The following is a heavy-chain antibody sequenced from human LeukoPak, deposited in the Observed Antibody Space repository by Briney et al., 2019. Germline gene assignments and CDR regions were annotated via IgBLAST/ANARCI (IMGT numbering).Heavy chain of an antibody. V-gene: IGHV3-11*01. Sequence: GGALILSCSASGFFFSDYYMSWIHQSPGKGLEWVACINCRISGSPIVYADSAKGRFTISRDNAKNSLYLEMNSLRAEDTAVYYCARGVFRSTSRSWFDSWGQGTLVTVSS. CDR2: INCRISGSPI. D-gene: IGHD5/OR15-5a*01. CDR1: GFFFSDYY. J-gene: IGHJ5*01. CDR3: ARGVFRSTSRSWFDS.